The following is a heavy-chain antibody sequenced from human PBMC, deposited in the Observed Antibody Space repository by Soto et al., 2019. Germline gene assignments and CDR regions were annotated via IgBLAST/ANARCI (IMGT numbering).Heavy chain of an antibody. CDR2: INPNSGAT. Sequence: ASVKVSCKAFGYTFTGYFMHWVRQAPGQGLEWLGWINPNSGATKYAQKFQGRVTLTRDTSINTAYMEMSMLRSDDTAVYYCARGGGTILAPLPWGQGTLVTVSS. J-gene: IGHJ5*02. CDR1: GYTFTGYF. D-gene: IGHD3-3*01. V-gene: IGHV1-2*02. CDR3: ARGGGTILAPLP.